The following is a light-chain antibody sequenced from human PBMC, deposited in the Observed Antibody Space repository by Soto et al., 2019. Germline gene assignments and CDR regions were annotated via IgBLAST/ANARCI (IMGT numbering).Light chain of an antibody. V-gene: IGKV1-5*03. CDR1: QTISSW. J-gene: IGKJ1*01. CDR2: KAS. Sequence: IGMTQSPSNLSGSVGDRVTITCRASQTISSWLAWYQQKPGKAPKLLIYKASTLKSGVPSRFSGSGSGTEFTLTISSLQPDDFATYYCQHYNSYSEAFGQGTK. CDR3: QHYNSYSEA.